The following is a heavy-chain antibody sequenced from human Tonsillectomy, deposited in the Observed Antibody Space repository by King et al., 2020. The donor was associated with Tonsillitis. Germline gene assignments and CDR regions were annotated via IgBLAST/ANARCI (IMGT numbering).Heavy chain of an antibody. CDR3: AKELAVDGGVLYFDY. V-gene: IGHV3-23*04. CDR1: GFTFSSYA. Sequence: QLVQSGGGLVQPGGSLRLSCAASGFTFSSYAMSWVRQAPGKGLEWVSAVSGSGGSTYDADSVKGRFTISRDNSKNTLHLQMNSLRAEDSAVNYCAKELAVDGGVLYFDYWGQGTLVTVSS. J-gene: IGHJ4*02. D-gene: IGHD6-19*01. CDR2: VSGSGGST.